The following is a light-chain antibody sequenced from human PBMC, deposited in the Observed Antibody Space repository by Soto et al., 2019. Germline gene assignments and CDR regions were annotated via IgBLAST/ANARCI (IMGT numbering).Light chain of an antibody. CDR1: QSVSRN. CDR2: GAS. J-gene: IGKJ1*01. Sequence: IVMTQSPATPSLSTGERATLSCRASQSVSRNLAWYQQKHGQAPRLLIYGASTRATGIPARFSVSVSGTEGTLTISRLKSEDGSVYYCQQYNNWTRTFGQGTKVDNK. CDR3: QQYNNWTRT. V-gene: IGKV3-15*01.